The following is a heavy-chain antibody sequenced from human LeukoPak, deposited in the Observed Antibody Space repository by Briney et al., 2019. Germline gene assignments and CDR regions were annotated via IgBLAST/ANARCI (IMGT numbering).Heavy chain of an antibody. V-gene: IGHV1-8*01. Sequence: GASVKVSCKASGYTFTSYDINWVRQATGQGLEWMGWMNPNSGNTGYAQKFQGRVTMTRNTSISTAYMELSGLRSEDTAVYYCARGRKWELVTSQFDYWGQGTLVTVSS. J-gene: IGHJ4*02. D-gene: IGHD1-26*01. CDR2: MNPNSGNT. CDR3: ARGRKWELVTSQFDY. CDR1: GYTFTSYD.